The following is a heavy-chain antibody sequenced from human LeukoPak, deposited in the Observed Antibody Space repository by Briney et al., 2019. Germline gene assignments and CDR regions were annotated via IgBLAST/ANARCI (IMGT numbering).Heavy chain of an antibody. CDR1: GDSVSSNSAA. D-gene: IGHD1-14*01. V-gene: IGHV6-1*01. Sequence: SQTLSLTCAISGDSVSSNSAARNWIRQSPWRGLEWLGRTYYRSRWYNDYAVSVKSRITINPDTPKNQFSLQLNSVTPEDTAVYYCGRYKRDAFDIWGQGTMVTVSS. CDR2: TYYRSRWYN. J-gene: IGHJ3*02. CDR3: GRYKRDAFDI.